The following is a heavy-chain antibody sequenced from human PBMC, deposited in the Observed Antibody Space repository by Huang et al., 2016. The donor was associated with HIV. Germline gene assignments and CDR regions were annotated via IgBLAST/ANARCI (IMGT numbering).Heavy chain of an antibody. CDR2: IYYSGST. D-gene: IGHD3-10*01. CDR3: Y. CDR1: GGSIRSDNYY. J-gene: IGHJ4*02. Sequence: QLQLQESGQGLVKPSETLSLTCTVSGGSIRSDNYYWGWIRQPPGKGLEWIGSIYYSGSTYYNPSLKSRVTITVDTAVYYCARLPGSITMIRGVITDPYWGQGTLVTVSS. V-gene: IGHV4-39*02.